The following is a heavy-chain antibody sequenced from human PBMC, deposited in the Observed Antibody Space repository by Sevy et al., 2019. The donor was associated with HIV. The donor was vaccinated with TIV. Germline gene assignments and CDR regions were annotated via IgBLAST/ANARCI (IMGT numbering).Heavy chain of an antibody. D-gene: IGHD3-3*01. CDR3: ARGGVLEWPLGPFDY. J-gene: IGHJ4*02. CDR1: GFTFSRFW. Sequence: GGSLRLSCAASGFTFSRFWMSWVRQAPGKGLEWVANINQDRSERYYVDSVKGRFTISRDNAKNSLYLQMNSLRGEDTAVFFCARGGVLEWPLGPFDYWGQGTLVTVSS. CDR2: INQDRSER. V-gene: IGHV3-7*03.